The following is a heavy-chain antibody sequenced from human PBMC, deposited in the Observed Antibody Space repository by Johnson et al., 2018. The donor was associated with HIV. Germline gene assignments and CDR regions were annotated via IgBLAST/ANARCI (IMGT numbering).Heavy chain of an antibody. V-gene: IGHV3-15*01. CDR3: ARDDGGGGDAFDI. CDR2: IKSKTDGGTT. D-gene: IGHD2-15*01. Sequence: VQLVESGGDLVQPGGSLRLSCAASGFTFSSYWMHWVRQAPGKGLEWVGRIKSKTDGGTTDYAAPVKGRFTISRDDSKNTLYLQMNSLKTEDTAVYYCARDDGGGGDAFDIWGQGTMVTVSS. CDR1: GFTFSSYW. J-gene: IGHJ3*02.